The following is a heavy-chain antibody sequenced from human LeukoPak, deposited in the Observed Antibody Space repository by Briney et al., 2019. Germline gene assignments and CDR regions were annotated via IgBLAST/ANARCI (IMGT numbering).Heavy chain of an antibody. CDR1: GFTVSSNY. J-gene: IGHJ4*02. CDR2: IYSGGST. Sequence: PGGSLRLSCAASGFTVSSNYMSWVRQAPGKGLEWVSVIYSGGSTYYADSVKGRFTISRDNSKNTLYLQMNSLRAEDTAVYYCARGGPAIAWIQLWPLLDYWGQGTLVTVSS. CDR3: ARGGPAIAWIQLWPLLDY. V-gene: IGHV3-66*01. D-gene: IGHD5-18*01.